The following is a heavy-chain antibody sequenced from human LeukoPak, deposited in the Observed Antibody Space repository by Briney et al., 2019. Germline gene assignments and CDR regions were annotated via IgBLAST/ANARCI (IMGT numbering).Heavy chain of an antibody. Sequence: GESLKISCKGSGYSFTSYWIGWVRQMPGKGLEWMGIIYPGDSDTRYSPSFQGQVTISADKSISTAYLQWSSLKASDTAMYYCARHITIFGVVRSLAAFDIWGQGTMVTVSS. CDR1: GYSFTSYW. D-gene: IGHD3-3*01. V-gene: IGHV5-51*01. CDR3: ARHITIFGVVRSLAAFDI. CDR2: IYPGDSDT. J-gene: IGHJ3*02.